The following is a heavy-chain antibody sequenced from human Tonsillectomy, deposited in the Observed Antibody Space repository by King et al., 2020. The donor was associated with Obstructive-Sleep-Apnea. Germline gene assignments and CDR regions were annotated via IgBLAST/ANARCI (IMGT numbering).Heavy chain of an antibody. D-gene: IGHD4-11*01. J-gene: IGHJ5*02. V-gene: IGHV3-48*04. CDR2: ISSSSSTM. CDR3: ARKEETYTNWFDP. Sequence: VQLVESGGGLVQPGGSLRLSCAASGFAFSTYSMIWVRQAPGKGLEWISYISSSSSTMFYADSVKGRFTISRDNPKNSLYLQMNSLRAEDTAMYYCARKEETYTNWFDPWGKGTLVTVSS. CDR1: GFAFSTYS.